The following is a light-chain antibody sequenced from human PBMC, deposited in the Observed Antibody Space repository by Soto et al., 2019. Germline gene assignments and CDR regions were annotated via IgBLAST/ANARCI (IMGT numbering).Light chain of an antibody. J-gene: IGKJ5*01. Sequence: ETVLTQSPGTLSLSPGERATLSCRASQTVYTNYIAWYQQRPGQAPRLLIFGSSRATGIAARFSGSGSGTDFTLTINRLEPEDFAVYYCQQYENSPITFGQGTRLEI. CDR2: GS. CDR3: QQYENSPIT. V-gene: IGKV3-20*01. CDR1: QTVYTNY.